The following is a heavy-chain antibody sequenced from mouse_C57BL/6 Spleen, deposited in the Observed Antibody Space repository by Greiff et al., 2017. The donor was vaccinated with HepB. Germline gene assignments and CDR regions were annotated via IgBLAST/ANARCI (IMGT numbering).Heavy chain of an antibody. CDR2: IYPRDGST. D-gene: IGHD1-1*01. J-gene: IGHJ4*01. Sequence: VKLMESGPELVKPGASVKLSCKASGYTFTSYDINWVKQRPGQGLEWIGWIYPRDGSTKYNEKFKGKATLTVDTSSSTAYMELHSLTSEDSAVYFCARVGSSRDYYAMDYWGQGTSVTVSS. CDR1: GYTFTSYD. V-gene: IGHV1-85*01. CDR3: ARVGSSRDYYAMDY.